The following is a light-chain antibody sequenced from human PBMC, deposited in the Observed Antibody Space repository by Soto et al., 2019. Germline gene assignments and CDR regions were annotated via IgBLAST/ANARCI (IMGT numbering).Light chain of an antibody. CDR3: QQSSSTPQT. CDR1: QSVDSN. CDR2: GAS. Sequence: EIVMTQSPATLSVSPGERATLSCRANQSVDSNLAWYQQKPGQAPRLLIFGASTRATGIPARFSGSGSGTDFTLTISSLQSEDFATYYCQQSSSTPQTFGGGTRVEIK. J-gene: IGKJ4*01. V-gene: IGKV3D-15*01.